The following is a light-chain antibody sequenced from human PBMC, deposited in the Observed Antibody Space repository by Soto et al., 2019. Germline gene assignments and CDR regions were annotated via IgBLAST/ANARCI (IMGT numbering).Light chain of an antibody. V-gene: IGKV2-28*01. Sequence: IVMTQSPLSLPVTPGEPASISCRSSQSLLHSNGRNYLDWYLQKPGQSPQLLISLASNRASGVPDRFSGSGSGTDFTLKISRVEAEDVGVYYCIQALQTPWTFGQGTKVDIK. CDR3: IQALQTPWT. CDR2: LAS. J-gene: IGKJ1*01. CDR1: QSLLHSNGRNY.